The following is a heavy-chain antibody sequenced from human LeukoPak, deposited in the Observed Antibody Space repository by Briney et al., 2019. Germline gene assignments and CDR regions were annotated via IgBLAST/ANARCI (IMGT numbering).Heavy chain of an antibody. V-gene: IGHV4-34*01. D-gene: IGHD6-13*01. CDR1: GGSFSGYY. J-gene: IGHJ4*02. Sequence: PSETLSLTCAVYGGSFSGYYSSWIRQPPGKGLEWIGEINHSGSTNYNPSLKSRVTISVDTSKNQFSLKLSSVTAADTAVYCCARGWLSPQQLVLHYFDYWGQGTLVTVSS. CDR3: ARGWLSPQQLVLHYFDY. CDR2: INHSGST.